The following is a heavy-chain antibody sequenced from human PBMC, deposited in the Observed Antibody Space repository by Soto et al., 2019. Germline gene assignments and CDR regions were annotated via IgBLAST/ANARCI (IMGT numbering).Heavy chain of an antibody. CDR3: ARDLGGMDI. J-gene: IGHJ3*02. D-gene: IGHD3-10*01. CDR1: GYTFISYA. Sequence: QVQLVQSGAEVKKPGASVKVSCKASGYTFISYAMYWVRQAPGQRLEWMGWINAGNGNTKYSQKFQGRVTITRDTSASTAYMDLSSLRSEDTALYYCARDLGGMDIWGQGTMVTVSS. V-gene: IGHV1-3*01. CDR2: INAGNGNT.